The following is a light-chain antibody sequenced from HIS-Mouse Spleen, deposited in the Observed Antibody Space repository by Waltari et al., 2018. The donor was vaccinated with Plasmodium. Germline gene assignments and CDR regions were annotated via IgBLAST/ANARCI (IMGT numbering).Light chain of an antibody. J-gene: IGLJ3*02. V-gene: IGLV3-10*01. CDR3: YSTDGSGNHRV. Sequence: SYELTQPPSVSVSPGQTARFTCSGDTLPKKSAYWYQQKSGQAPVLVIYEDSKRPSGIPERFSGSSSGTMATLTISGAQVEDGADYYCYSTDGSGNHRVFGGGTKLTVL. CDR1: TLPKKS. CDR2: EDS.